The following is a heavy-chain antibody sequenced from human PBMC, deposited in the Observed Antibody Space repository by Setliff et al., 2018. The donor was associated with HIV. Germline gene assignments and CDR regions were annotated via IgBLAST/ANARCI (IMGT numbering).Heavy chain of an antibody. J-gene: IGHJ4*02. V-gene: IGHV1-8*03. CDR2: MNPNSGNA. CDR1: GYTFTGYY. CDR3: AREMAVAGRGFDY. Sequence: GASVKVSCKASGYTFTGYYMHWVRQATGQGLEWMGWMNPNSGNAEYARKFQGRVTITRNTSISTVYMELSSLRSEDTAVYYCAREMAVAGRGFDYWGQGTLVTVSS. D-gene: IGHD6-19*01.